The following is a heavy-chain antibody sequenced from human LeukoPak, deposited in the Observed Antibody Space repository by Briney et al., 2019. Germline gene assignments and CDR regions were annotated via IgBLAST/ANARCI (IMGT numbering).Heavy chain of an antibody. CDR3: TRESGSYHGNDY. J-gene: IGHJ4*02. CDR1: GYTFTGYY. D-gene: IGHD1-26*01. CDR2: INPNNGGT. V-gene: IGHV1-2*06. Sequence: ASVKVSCKASGYTFTGYYMHWVRQAPGQGLEWMGRINPNNGGTNYAQKFQGRVTMTGDTSISTAYVELSSLRSDGTAVYYCTRESGSYHGNDYWGQGTLVTVSS.